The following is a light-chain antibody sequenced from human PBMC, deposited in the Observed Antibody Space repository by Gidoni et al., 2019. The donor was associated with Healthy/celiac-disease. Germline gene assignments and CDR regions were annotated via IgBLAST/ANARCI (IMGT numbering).Light chain of an antibody. CDR1: HSVSRN. V-gene: IGKV3-15*01. CDR2: AAS. CDR3: QQYNNWPQT. J-gene: IGKJ1*01. Sequence: EIVRTQSPATLSVSPGERATLSCRASHSVSRNVAWYQQKPGQAPRLLIYAASTMATGIPARFSGSGSGTEFTLTISSLQSEDFAVYYCQQYNNWPQTFGQGTKVEIK.